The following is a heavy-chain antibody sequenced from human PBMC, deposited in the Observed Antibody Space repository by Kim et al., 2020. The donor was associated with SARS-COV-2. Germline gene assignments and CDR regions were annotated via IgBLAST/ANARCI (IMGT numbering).Heavy chain of an antibody. Sequence: SETLSLTCTVSGGSISSGGYYWSWIRQHPGKGLEWIGYIYYSGSTYYNPSLKSRVTISVDTSKNQFSLKLRSVTAADTSVYYCARPTVTTGWVGWFDPWGQGTLVTVCS. V-gene: IGHV4-31*03. CDR1: GGSISSGGYY. CDR3: ARPTVTTGWVGWFDP. D-gene: IGHD4-17*01. J-gene: IGHJ5*02. CDR2: IYYSGST.